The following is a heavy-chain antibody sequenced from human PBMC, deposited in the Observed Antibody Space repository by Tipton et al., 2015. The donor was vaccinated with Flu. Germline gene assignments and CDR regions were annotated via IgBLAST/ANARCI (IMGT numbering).Heavy chain of an antibody. CDR1: GYTFTSYG. J-gene: IGHJ6*02. V-gene: IGHV1-18*01. D-gene: IGHD3-22*01. Sequence: QLVQSGAEVKKPGASVKVSCKAPGYTFTSYGISWVRQAPGQGLEWMGWISAYNGNTNYAQKLQGRVTMTTDTSTSTAYMELRSLRSDDTAVYYCARDGYYDSSGYYYDRYYYGMDVWGQGTTVTVSS. CDR3: ARDGYYDSSGYYYDRYYYGMDV. CDR2: ISAYNGNT.